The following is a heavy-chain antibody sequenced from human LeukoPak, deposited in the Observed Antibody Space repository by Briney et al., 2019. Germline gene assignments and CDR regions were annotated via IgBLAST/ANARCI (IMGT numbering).Heavy chain of an antibody. CDR1: GFSFSNFA. J-gene: IGHJ6*03. Sequence: PGGSLRLSCAASGFSFSNFAMTWVRQAPGEGLEGVSVIYGSGGSTLYADSVKGRFTMSRDNSKNMLYLEMNTLRAEDTALYYCAKVGYFGSGRHYYYYMDVWGKGTTVTVSS. V-gene: IGHV3-23*01. D-gene: IGHD3-10*01. CDR2: IYGSGGST. CDR3: AKVGYFGSGRHYYYYMDV.